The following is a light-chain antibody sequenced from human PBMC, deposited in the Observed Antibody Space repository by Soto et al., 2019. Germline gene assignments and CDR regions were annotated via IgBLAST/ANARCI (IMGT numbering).Light chain of an antibody. CDR1: ESISSW. Sequence: DIQMTQSPSTLSASVGDRVTITCRASESISSWLAWYQRKPGKAPKLLIYKASRLEIGVPSRFSGSGSGTEFTLTINSLQPDDFATYYCQQYNGYSWTFGQGTKVEIK. CDR3: QQYNGYSWT. V-gene: IGKV1-5*03. CDR2: KAS. J-gene: IGKJ1*01.